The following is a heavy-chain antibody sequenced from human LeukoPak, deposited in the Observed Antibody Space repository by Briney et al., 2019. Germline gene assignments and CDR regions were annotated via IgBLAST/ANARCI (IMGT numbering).Heavy chain of an antibody. V-gene: IGHV3-21*03. CDR1: GFAFSSYT. CDR2: ISSSSIYR. CDR3: ARNRYMDV. D-gene: IGHD1-14*01. J-gene: IGHJ6*03. Sequence: GGSLRLSCATSGFAFSSYTMNWVRQAPGKGLEWVSSISSSSIYRYSADSVKGRFTISRDNAKNSLYLQMNSLRAEDTAVYYCARNRYMDVWGKGTTVTVSS.